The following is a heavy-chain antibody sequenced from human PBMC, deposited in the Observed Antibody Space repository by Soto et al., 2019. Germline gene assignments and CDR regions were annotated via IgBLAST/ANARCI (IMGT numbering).Heavy chain of an antibody. J-gene: IGHJ4*02. V-gene: IGHV4-39*01. CDR3: ARQRLLRLKPDFDI. D-gene: IGHD2-21*02. Sequence: SETLSLTCPVAGGSTSDKRYFWGWVRQSPGKGLEWIARMYYSGSSYYNPSLKSRVAISVDTSKNKFSLKLWSVTAADTAVYFCARQRLLRLKPDFDIWGQGTLVTVSS. CDR2: MYYSGSS. CDR1: GGSTSDKRYF.